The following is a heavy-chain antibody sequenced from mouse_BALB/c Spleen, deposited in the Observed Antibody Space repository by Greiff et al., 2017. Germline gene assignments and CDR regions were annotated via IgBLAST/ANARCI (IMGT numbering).Heavy chain of an antibody. Sequence: QVQLQQPGAELVKPGASVKLSCKASGYTFTSYWMHWVKQRPGQGLEWIGEINPSNGRTNYNEKFKSKATLTVDKSSSTAYMQLSSLTSEDSAVYYCARYYSYRAMDYWGQGTSVTVSS. CDR2: INPSNGRT. CDR3: ARYYSYRAMDY. D-gene: IGHD1-2*01. V-gene: IGHV1S81*02. J-gene: IGHJ4*01. CDR1: GYTFTSYW.